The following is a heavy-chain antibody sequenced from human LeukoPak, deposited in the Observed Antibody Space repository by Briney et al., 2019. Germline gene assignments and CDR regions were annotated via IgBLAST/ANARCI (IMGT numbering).Heavy chain of an antibody. V-gene: IGHV4-59*12. CDR2: IYYSGST. CDR1: GGSISTYY. CDR3: ARTLLGARSSWYH. J-gene: IGHJ5*02. Sequence: TSETLSLTCTVSGGSISTYYWSWIRQPPGKGLEWIGYIYYSGSTNYNPSLKSRVTISVDTSKNQFSLKLSSVTAADTAVYYCARTLLGARSSWYHWGQGTLVTVSS. D-gene: IGHD6-13*01.